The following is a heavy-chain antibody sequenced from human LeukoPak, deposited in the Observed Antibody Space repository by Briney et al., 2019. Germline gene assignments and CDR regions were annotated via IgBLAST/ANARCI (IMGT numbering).Heavy chain of an antibody. Sequence: GGSLRLSCAASGFTFSSYAMSWVRQAPGKGLEWVSAISGSGGSTYYADSVKGRFTISRDNSKNTLYLQMNSLRAEDTAVYYCAKDLLPLQALRYFDWSDAFDIWGQGTMVTVSS. V-gene: IGHV3-23*01. CDR3: AKDLLPLQALRYFDWSDAFDI. D-gene: IGHD3-9*01. CDR2: ISGSGGST. J-gene: IGHJ3*02. CDR1: GFTFSSYA.